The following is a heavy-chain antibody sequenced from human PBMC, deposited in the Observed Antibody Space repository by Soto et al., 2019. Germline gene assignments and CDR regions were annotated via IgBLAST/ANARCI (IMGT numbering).Heavy chain of an antibody. D-gene: IGHD5-12*01. J-gene: IGHJ4*02. CDR2: INHSGST. CDR3: ARHAIVTTIEMVYFHY. CDR1: GGSFSGYY. V-gene: IGHV4-34*01. Sequence: PSETLSLTCAVYGGSFSGYYWSWIRQPPGKGLEWIGEINHSGSTNYNPSLKSRVTISVDTSKNQFSLKLSSVTAADTAVYYCARHAIVTTIEMVYFHYWGQGTLVTVSS.